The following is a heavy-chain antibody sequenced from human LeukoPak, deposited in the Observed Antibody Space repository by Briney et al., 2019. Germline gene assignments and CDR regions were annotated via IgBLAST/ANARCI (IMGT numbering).Heavy chain of an antibody. D-gene: IGHD3-3*01. J-gene: IGHJ3*01. Sequence: PSETLSLTCTVSGGSISSHYWSWIRQPPGKGLEGIGYIYYSGSTNYNPSPRSRVTISVDTSKNQFSLKLSSVTAADTAVYYCASADFWSGYLVWGQGTMVTVSS. CDR3: ASADFWSGYLV. V-gene: IGHV4-59*11. CDR2: IYYSGST. CDR1: GGSISSHY.